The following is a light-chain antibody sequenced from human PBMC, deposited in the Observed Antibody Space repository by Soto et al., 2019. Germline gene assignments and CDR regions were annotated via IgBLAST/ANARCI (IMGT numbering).Light chain of an antibody. Sequence: QSALTQPPSASGSPGQSVTISCTGTSSDVGGYNYVSWYQQHPGKAPKLMIYEVSKRPSGVPDRFSGSKSGNTASLTVSGLQAEDEADYYCSSYAGSNNWNFGTGTKVPS. CDR3: SSYAGSNNWN. CDR1: SSDVGGYNY. V-gene: IGLV2-8*01. CDR2: EVS. J-gene: IGLJ1*01.